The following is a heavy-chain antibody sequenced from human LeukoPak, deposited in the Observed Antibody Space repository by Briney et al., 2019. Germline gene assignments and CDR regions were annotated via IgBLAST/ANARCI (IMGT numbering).Heavy chain of an antibody. D-gene: IGHD7-27*01. Sequence: GGSLRLSCAASGFTVSSNYMSWVRQAPGKGLEWVSVIYSGGSTYYADSVKGRFTISRDNSKNTLYLQMNSLRAEDTAVYYCARHRTGPHPYFDYWGQGTLVTVSS. CDR3: ARHRTGPHPYFDY. V-gene: IGHV3-66*04. CDR2: IYSGGST. CDR1: GFTVSSNY. J-gene: IGHJ4*02.